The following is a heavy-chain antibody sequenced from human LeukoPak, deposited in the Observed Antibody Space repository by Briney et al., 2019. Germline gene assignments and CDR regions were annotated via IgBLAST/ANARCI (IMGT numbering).Heavy chain of an antibody. J-gene: IGHJ2*01. V-gene: IGHV1-2*02. CDR3: ARVGLFSELWFGELFWYFDL. Sequence: GASVKVSCKASGYTFTGYYMHWVRQAPGQGLEWMGWINPNSGGTNYAQKFQGRVTMTRDTSISTAYMELSRLRSDDTAVYYCARVGLFSELWFGELFWYFDLWGRGTLVTVSS. D-gene: IGHD3-10*01. CDR1: GYTFTGYY. CDR2: INPNSGGT.